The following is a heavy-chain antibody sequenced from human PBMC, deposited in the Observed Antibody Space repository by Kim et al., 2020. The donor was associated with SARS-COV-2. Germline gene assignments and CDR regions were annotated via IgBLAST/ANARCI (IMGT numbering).Heavy chain of an antibody. Sequence: VKGRFTITRDNSKNTLYLQMNSLRAEDTALYYCAKEGAYYDSSGLEDLDYWGQGTLVTVSS. V-gene: IGHV3-33*06. D-gene: IGHD3-22*01. J-gene: IGHJ4*02. CDR3: AKEGAYYDSSGLEDLDY.